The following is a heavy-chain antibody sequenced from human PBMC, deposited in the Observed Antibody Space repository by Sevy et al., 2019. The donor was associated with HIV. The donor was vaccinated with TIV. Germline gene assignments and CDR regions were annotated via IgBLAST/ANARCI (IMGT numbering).Heavy chain of an antibody. V-gene: IGHV3-23*01. CDR3: AHGRGYTAPRVFDF. Sequence: GESLKISCAASGFTFSSYVLSWVRQAPGRGLEWVSGISGNGGGTYYADSVQGRFTISRDNSKYTLYLQIHSLRGEDTAVYYCAHGRGYTAPRVFDFWGQGTLVTVSS. CDR2: ISGNGGGT. CDR1: GFTFSSYV. D-gene: IGHD5-18*01. J-gene: IGHJ4*02.